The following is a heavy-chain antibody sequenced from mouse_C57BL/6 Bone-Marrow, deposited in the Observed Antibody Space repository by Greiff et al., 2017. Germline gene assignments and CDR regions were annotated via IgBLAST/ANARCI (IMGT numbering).Heavy chain of an antibody. D-gene: IGHD2-5*01. V-gene: IGHV5-4*01. Sequence: EVHLVESGGGLVKPGGSLKLSCAASGFTFSSYAMSWVRQTPEKRLEWVATISDGGSYTYYPENVKGRFTISRDNAKNNLYLQMSHLKSEDTAMYYCARIRPPDSNYECAMDYWGQGTSVTVSS. CDR3: ARIRPPDSNYECAMDY. CDR1: GFTFSSYA. CDR2: ISDGGSYT. J-gene: IGHJ4*01.